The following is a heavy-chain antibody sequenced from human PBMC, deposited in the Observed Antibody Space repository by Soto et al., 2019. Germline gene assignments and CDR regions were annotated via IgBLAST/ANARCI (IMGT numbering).Heavy chain of an antibody. CDR2: ISYSGST. D-gene: IGHD4-17*01. CDR1: GASISSCY. Sequence: PSETLSLTCTVSGASISSCYWSWIRQPPGKGLEWIGYISYSGSTDYNPSLKSRVTISVDRSKNQFSLKLSSVTAADTAVYYCARAHYGDYGYGMDVWGQGTTVTVSS. J-gene: IGHJ6*02. CDR3: ARAHYGDYGYGMDV. V-gene: IGHV4-59*12.